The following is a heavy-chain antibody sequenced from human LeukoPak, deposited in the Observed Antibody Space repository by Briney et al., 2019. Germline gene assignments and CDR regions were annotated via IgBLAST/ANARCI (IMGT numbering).Heavy chain of an antibody. D-gene: IGHD6-13*01. J-gene: IGHJ4*02. V-gene: IGHV4-59*01. CDR3: ARATAGTGYFFDY. Sequence: PSETLSLTCTVSGDSIRNYYWTWIRQPPGKGLEWIAYMFHTGSTNHNPSLRSRVTMSVDMSKNQFSLKLSSVTAADTAIYYCARATAGTGYFFDYWGQGAIVTVSS. CDR1: GDSIRNYY. CDR2: MFHTGST.